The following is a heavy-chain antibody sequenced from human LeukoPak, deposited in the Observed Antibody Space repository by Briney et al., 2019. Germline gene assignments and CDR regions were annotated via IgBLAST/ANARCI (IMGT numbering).Heavy chain of an antibody. J-gene: IGHJ4*02. D-gene: IGHD6-13*01. CDR3: ARVVIAAAGIDY. Sequence: SETLSLTCAVYGGSFGGYYWSWIRQPPGKGLEWIGEINHSGSTNYNPSLKSRVTISVDTSKNQFSLKLSSVTAADTAVYYCARVVIAAAGIDYWGQGTLVTVSS. CDR2: INHSGST. V-gene: IGHV4-34*01. CDR1: GGSFGGYY.